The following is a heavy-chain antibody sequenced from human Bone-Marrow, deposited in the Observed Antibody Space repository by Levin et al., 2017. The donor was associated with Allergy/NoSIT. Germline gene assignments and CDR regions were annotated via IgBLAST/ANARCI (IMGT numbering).Heavy chain of an antibody. J-gene: IGHJ4*02. CDR2: ISYDGSNA. D-gene: IGHD1-26*01. CDR3: AKDRRAYTGSPDY. CDR1: GFTFSGHG. Sequence: QTGGSLRLSCAASGFTFSGHGMHWVRQAPGKGLEWVAVISYDGSNAYYAESVKGRFTISRDNSKNTLSLQMNSLRAEDTAIYYCAKDRRAYTGSPDYWGQGTLVTVSS. V-gene: IGHV3-30*18.